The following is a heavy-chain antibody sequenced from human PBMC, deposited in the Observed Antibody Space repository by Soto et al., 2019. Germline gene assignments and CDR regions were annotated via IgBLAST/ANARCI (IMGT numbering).Heavy chain of an antibody. V-gene: IGHV5-51*01. CDR1: GYRYPSYW. D-gene: IGHD3-10*01. J-gene: IGHJ3*02. CDR2: VKPVDSIT. Sequence: GESPKLYWQGPGYRYPSYWIGRVRQMPVKGLKRMGIVKPVDSITRYCPSVRGQYTTSAERSVSTADQQWNSLMALNTAIYYCARRAEFYRLSALDNWGQGTRVTVSS. CDR3: ARRAEFYRLSALDN.